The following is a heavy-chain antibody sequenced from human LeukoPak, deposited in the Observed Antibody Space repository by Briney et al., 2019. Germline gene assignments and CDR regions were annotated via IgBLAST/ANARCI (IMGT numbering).Heavy chain of an antibody. V-gene: IGHV3-7*04. Sequence: GGSLRLSCAASGFTFSSYWMSWVRQAPGKGLEWLANIKQDGSEKYYVDSVKGRFTISRDNAKNSLYLQMNSLRAEDTAVYYCARVLHKRNYDSSVYYGYWGQGTLVTVSS. J-gene: IGHJ4*02. CDR1: GFTFSSYW. CDR2: IKQDGSEK. D-gene: IGHD3-22*01. CDR3: ARVLHKRNYDSSVYYGY.